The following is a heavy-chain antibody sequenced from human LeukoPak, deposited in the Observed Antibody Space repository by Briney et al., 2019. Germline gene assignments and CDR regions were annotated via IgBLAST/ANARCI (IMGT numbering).Heavy chain of an antibody. CDR1: GFTFSSYW. J-gene: IGHJ5*02. CDR2: INSDGSST. Sequence: PGGSLRLSCAASGFTFSSYWMHWVRQAPGKGLVWVSRINSDGSSTSYADSVKGRFTISRDNAKSTLYLQMNSLRAEDTAVYYCARVVEVVVPAAPPTRWFDPWGQGTLVTVSS. V-gene: IGHV3-74*01. CDR3: ARVVEVVVPAAPPTRWFDP. D-gene: IGHD2-2*01.